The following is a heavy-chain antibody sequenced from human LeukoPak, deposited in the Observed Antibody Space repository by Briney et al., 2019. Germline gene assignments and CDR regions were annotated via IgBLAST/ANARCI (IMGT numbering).Heavy chain of an antibody. CDR2: INSNTGDT. Sequence: ASVKVSCKASGYTFTGHYVHWVRQAPGQGLEWMGWINSNTGDTNYAQRFQGRVTMIRETSISTMYMELSRLRSDDTAVYYCAREYSSSLFDYWGQGTLVTVSS. CDR1: GYTFTGHY. V-gene: IGHV1-2*02. D-gene: IGHD6-13*01. CDR3: AREYSSSLFDY. J-gene: IGHJ4*02.